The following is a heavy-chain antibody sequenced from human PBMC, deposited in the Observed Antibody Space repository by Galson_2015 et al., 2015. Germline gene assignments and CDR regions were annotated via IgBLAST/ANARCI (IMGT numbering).Heavy chain of an antibody. CDR2: IRTGSSAI. Sequence: SLRLFCAVSGFIFSSYSMNWVRQAPGKGLEWASYIRTGSSAIYYADSVKGRFTISRDDAKNSLYLQMSSLRDEDTGTYYCARVHTAGFYTMDSWGQGTLVTVSS. CDR3: ARVHTAGFYTMDS. D-gene: IGHD2-21*02. V-gene: IGHV3-48*02. CDR1: GFIFSSYS. J-gene: IGHJ4*02.